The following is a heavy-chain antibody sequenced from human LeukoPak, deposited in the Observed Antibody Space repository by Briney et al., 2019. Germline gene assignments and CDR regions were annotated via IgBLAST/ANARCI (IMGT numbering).Heavy chain of an antibody. CDR1: GFTFSSYA. D-gene: IGHD3-10*01. J-gene: IGHJ4*02. V-gene: IGHV3-23*01. CDR2: ISGSGGAT. Sequence: PGGSLRLSCAASGFTFSSYAMSWVRQAPGKGLEWVSGISGSGGATYYADPVKGRFTISRDDPHNTLYLQMNSLRAEDTAVYFCARGGVDYYGSGTYYLMYYFDYWGQGALVTVSS. CDR3: ARGGVDYYGSGTYYLMYYFDY.